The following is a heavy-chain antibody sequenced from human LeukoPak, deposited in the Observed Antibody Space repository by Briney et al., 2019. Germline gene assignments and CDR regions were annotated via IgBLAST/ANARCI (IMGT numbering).Heavy chain of an antibody. D-gene: IGHD5-24*01. J-gene: IGHJ3*02. CDR1: GFTFSSYA. V-gene: IGHV3-23*01. CDR3: AKKRDAFDI. Sequence: GGSLRLSCAASGFTFSSYAMSWVRQAPGKRPEWVSSLTDSGGTTYYVDSVKGRFTISRDNSKNTLYLHMNSLRAEDTAMYYCAKKRDAFDIWGQGTVVAVSS. CDR2: LTDSGGTT.